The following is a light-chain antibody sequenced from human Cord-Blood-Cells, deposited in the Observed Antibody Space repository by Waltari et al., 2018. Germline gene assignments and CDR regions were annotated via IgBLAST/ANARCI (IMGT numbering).Light chain of an antibody. V-gene: IGKV1-5*01. CDR2: DAS. J-gene: IGKJ1*01. Sequence: DIQMTQSPSTLSASVGDRVTITCRASQSISSWFAWYQQKPGKGPKLLIYDASSLESGGPSRFSGSGSGTEFTLTISSLQPDDFATYYCQQYNSYSGMFGQGTKVEIK. CDR1: QSISSW. CDR3: QQYNSYSGM.